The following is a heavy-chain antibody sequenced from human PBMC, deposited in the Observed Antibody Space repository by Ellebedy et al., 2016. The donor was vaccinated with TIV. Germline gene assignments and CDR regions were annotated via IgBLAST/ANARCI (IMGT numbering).Heavy chain of an antibody. Sequence: GESLKISXRGSGYTFANHWIAWVRQMPGKGLEWMGRIDPTDSYINYSPSFQGQVTISVDKSMNTAYLQWSSLKASDTAIYYCARRAIFTSDAFDFWGQGTVVTVSS. J-gene: IGHJ3*01. V-gene: IGHV5-10-1*04. CDR3: ARRAIFTSDAFDF. D-gene: IGHD2-2*01. CDR2: IDPTDSYI. CDR1: GYTFANHW.